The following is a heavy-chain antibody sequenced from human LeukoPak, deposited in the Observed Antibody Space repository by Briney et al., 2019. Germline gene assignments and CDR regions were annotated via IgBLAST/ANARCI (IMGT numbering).Heavy chain of an antibody. CDR2: ISYDGSNK. Sequence: GGSLRLSCAASGFTFSSYAMHWVRQAPGKGLEWVAVISYDGSNKYYADSVKGRFTISRDNSENTLYLQMNSLRAEDTAVYYCARDLAYWYYYYYGMDVWGQGTTVTVSS. CDR1: GFTFSSYA. D-gene: IGHD2-15*01. CDR3: ARDLAYWYYYYYGMDV. V-gene: IGHV3-30*04. J-gene: IGHJ6*02.